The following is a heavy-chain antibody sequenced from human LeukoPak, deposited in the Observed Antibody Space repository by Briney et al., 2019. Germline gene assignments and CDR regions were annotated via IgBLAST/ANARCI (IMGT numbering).Heavy chain of an antibody. J-gene: IGHJ6*03. CDR2: INPSGGST. D-gene: IGHD6-19*01. Sequence: ASVKVSCKASGYTFTSYYMHWVRQAPGQGLEWMGIINPSGGSTSYAQKFQGRVTMTRDMSTSTVYMELSSLRSEDTAVYYCASLSGWNYEYYYMDVWGKGTTVTVSS. CDR1: GYTFTSYY. V-gene: IGHV1-46*01. CDR3: ASLSGWNYEYYYMDV.